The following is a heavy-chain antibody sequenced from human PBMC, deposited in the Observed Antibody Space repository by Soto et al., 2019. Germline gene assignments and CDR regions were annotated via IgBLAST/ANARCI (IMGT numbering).Heavy chain of an antibody. J-gene: IGHJ4*02. D-gene: IGHD3-16*02. CDR3: ASPGSIAVTFGGVIV. V-gene: IGHV4-39*01. CDR1: GGSISSSSYY. CDR2: IYYSGST. Sequence: SETLSLTCTVSGGSISSSSYYWGWIRQPPGKGLEWIGSIYYSGSTYYNPSLKSRVTISVDTSKNQFSLKLSSVTAADTAVYYCASPGSIAVTFGGVIVWGQGTLVTVSS.